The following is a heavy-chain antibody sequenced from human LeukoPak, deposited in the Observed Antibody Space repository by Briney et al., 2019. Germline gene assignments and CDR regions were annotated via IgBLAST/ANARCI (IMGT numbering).Heavy chain of an antibody. CDR1: GFTFSSYE. CDR2: ISASGNTR. D-gene: IGHD3-10*01. CDR3: ARGSRVWFGELLFDY. Sequence: PGGSLRLSCAASGFTFSSYEMNWVRQAPGKGLEWLSYISASGNTRYYADSVKGRFTISRDNAKNSLYLQMNSLRAEDTAVYYCARGSRVWFGELLFDYWGQGTLVTVSS. J-gene: IGHJ4*02. V-gene: IGHV3-48*03.